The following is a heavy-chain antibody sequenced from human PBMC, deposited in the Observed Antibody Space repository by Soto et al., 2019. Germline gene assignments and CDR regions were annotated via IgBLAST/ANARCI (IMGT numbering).Heavy chain of an antibody. CDR2: IWYDGSRQ. V-gene: IGHV3-33*01. CDR1: GFTFSSYG. D-gene: IGHD6-13*01. Sequence: QVQLVESGGGAVQPGRSLRLSCAASGFTFSSYGMHWVRQAPGKGLEWVAGIWYDGSRQFYADSVKGRFTISRDNSKNTLSLHMDSLRAEDTAVYYCATEGGAGYSSSWGDSWGQRTLVTVSS. J-gene: IGHJ4*02. CDR3: ATEGGAGYSSSWGDS.